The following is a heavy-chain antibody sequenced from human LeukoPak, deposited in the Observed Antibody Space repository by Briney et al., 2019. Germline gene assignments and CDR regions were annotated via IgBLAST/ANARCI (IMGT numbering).Heavy chain of an antibody. J-gene: IGHJ4*02. CDR3: ANFGCTTTSCLDY. CDR2: ISYDGSNK. D-gene: IGHD2-2*01. Sequence: GRSLRLSCAASGFTFSSYAMHWVRQAPGKGLEWVAVISYDGSNKYYADSVKGRFTISRDNSKNTLYLQMNSLSAEDTAVYYCANFGCTTTSCLDYWGQGTLVTVSS. CDR1: GFTFSSYA. V-gene: IGHV3-30-3*01.